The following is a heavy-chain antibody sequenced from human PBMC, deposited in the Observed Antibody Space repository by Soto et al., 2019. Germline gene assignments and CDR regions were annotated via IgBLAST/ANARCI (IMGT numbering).Heavy chain of an antibody. CDR1: GGSISSGDYY. D-gene: IGHD2-2*01. CDR3: ARILVPAAHNYYGMDV. Sequence: SETLSLTCTVSGGSISSGDYYWSWIRQPPGKGLEWIGYIYYSGSTYYNPSLKSRVTISVDTSKNQFSLKLSSVTAADTAVYYCARILVPAAHNYYGMDVWGQGTTVTVSS. J-gene: IGHJ6*02. V-gene: IGHV4-30-4*01. CDR2: IYYSGST.